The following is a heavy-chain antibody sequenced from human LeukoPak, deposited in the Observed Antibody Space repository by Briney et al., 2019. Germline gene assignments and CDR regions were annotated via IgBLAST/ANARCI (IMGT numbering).Heavy chain of an antibody. CDR3: VSFYETY. J-gene: IGHJ4*02. CDR1: GSYW. Sequence: GGSLRLSCAASGSYWMHWVRQAPGKGLVWVSHITSDGSWTGYADSVKGRFTISKDNAKNTVYLQMNNLRAEDTAVYYCVSFYETYWGRGTLDTVSS. V-gene: IGHV3-74*01. CDR2: ITSDGSWT. D-gene: IGHD2-2*01.